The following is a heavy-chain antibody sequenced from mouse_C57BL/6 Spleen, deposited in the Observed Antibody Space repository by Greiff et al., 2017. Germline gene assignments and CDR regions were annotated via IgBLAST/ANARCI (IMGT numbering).Heavy chain of an antibody. CDR1: GYAFTNYL. CDR2: INPGSGGT. J-gene: IGHJ2*01. CDR3: ARLGFDY. Sequence: QVQLQQSGAELVRPGTSVKVSCKASGYAFTNYLIEWVKQRPGQGLEWIGEINPGSGGTNYNEKFKGTATLTADKSASTAYMQLSSRPSEDSAVYFCARLGFDYWGQGTTLTVS. D-gene: IGHD4-1*01. V-gene: IGHV1-54*01.